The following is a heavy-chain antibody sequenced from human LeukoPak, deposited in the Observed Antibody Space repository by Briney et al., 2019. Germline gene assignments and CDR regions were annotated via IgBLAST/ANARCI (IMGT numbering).Heavy chain of an antibody. D-gene: IGHD1-26*01. J-gene: IGHJ4*02. V-gene: IGHV3-64*01. CDR3: ARVQVGCYSY. CDR1: GFTFSSYA. Sequence: GRSLRLSCAASGFTFSSYAMHWVRQAPGKGLEYVSAISSNVGSTNYANSVKGTFTISRDNSKNTLYLQRARLRAEHLAVYDCARVQVGCYSYWGQGTLVTVSS. CDR2: ISSNVGST.